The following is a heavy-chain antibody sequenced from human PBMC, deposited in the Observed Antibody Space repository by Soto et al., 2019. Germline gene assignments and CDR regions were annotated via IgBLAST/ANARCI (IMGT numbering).Heavy chain of an antibody. D-gene: IGHD3-22*01. CDR3: VKVYSSASEDSFDV. Sequence: HLLESGGDLVQPGGSLTLSCVASGFNFNNFAMAWVRQSPGKGLEWVSLISDSGHTTTYAAFVKGRFTLSRDNSRNMVYLRMNSLRGEDTAIYYCVKVYSSASEDSFDVWGRGTVVTVSS. V-gene: IGHV3-23*01. CDR2: ISDSGHTT. J-gene: IGHJ3*01. CDR1: GFNFNNFA.